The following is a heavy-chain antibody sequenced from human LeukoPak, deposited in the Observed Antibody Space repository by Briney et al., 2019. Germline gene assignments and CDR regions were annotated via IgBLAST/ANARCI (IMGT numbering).Heavy chain of an antibody. V-gene: IGHV4-34*01. CDR3: ARGSPYGRNWFDP. J-gene: IGHJ5*02. Sequence: PSATLSLTCAVYGGSFSGYYWSWIRQPPGKGLEWIGEINHSGITNYNPSLKSRVTISVDTSKNQFSLKLSSVTAADTAVYYCARGSPYGRNWFDPWGQGTLVTVSS. CDR2: INHSGIT. D-gene: IGHD3-10*01. CDR1: GGSFSGYY.